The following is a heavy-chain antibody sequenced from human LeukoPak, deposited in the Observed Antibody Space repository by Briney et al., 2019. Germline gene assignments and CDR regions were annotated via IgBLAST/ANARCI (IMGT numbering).Heavy chain of an antibody. CDR1: GFTFSSYS. CDR3: ARDGSYYDILTGYSQQYHFDY. D-gene: IGHD3-9*01. Sequence: PGGSLRLSCAASGFTFSSYSMNWVRQAPGKGLEWVSSISSSSSYIYYADSVKGRFTISRDNAKNSLYLQMNSLRAEDTAVYYCARDGSYYDILTGYSQQYHFDYWGQGTLVTVSS. CDR2: ISSSSSYI. V-gene: IGHV3-21*01. J-gene: IGHJ4*02.